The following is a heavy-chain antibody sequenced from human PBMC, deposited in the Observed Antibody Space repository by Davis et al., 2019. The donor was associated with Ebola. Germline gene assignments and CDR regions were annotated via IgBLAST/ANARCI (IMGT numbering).Heavy chain of an antibody. CDR2: ISSSSSYI. Sequence: PGGSLRLSCAASGFTFSSYSMNWVRQAPGKGLEWVSSISSSSSYIYYADSVKGRFTISRDNSKNTLYLQMNSLRAEDTAVYYCAPSDSSGYYPFDYWGQGTLVTVSS. V-gene: IGHV3-21*04. CDR1: GFTFSSYS. J-gene: IGHJ4*02. CDR3: APSDSSGYYPFDY. D-gene: IGHD3-22*01.